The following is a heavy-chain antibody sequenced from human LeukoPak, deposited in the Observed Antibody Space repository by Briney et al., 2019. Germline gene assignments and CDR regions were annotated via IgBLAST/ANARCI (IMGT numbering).Heavy chain of an antibody. V-gene: IGHV3-23*01. CDR3: ARGIDY. J-gene: IGHJ4*02. Sequence: PGRCLTLSCAASGFTFSSHGMSWVRQAPGKGLEWVSGISGSGGSTHYADSVRGRFTISRDTSKNMVFLQMNSLRVEDTAVYYCARGIDYWGRGTLVTVSS. CDR1: GFTFSSHG. CDR2: ISGSGGST.